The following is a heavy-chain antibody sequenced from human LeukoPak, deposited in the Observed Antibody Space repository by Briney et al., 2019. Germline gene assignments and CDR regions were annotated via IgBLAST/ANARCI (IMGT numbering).Heavy chain of an antibody. CDR3: AKAPPYQLLYGDAFDI. CDR1: GFTFSSYA. V-gene: IGHV3-23*01. Sequence: GGSLRLSCAASGFTFSSYAMSWVRQAPGKGLEWVSAISGSGGSTYYADSVKGRFTISRDNSKNTLYLQMNGLRAEDTAVYYCAKAPPYQLLYGDAFDIWGQGTMVTVSS. CDR2: ISGSGGST. D-gene: IGHD2-2*02. J-gene: IGHJ3*02.